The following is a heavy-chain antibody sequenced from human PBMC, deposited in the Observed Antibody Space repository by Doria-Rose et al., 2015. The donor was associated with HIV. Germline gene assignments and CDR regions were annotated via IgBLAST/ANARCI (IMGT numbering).Heavy chain of an antibody. Sequence: VQLVQSGGGLVQPGRSLRLSCVGSGFSFELYAMHWVRLAPGKGLEWVAGISWDSGAKGNADSVEGRFTISRDNAKKSVYLEMRSLRPEDTAFYYCAKAPIIGPKYYFYMDVWGKGTSVTVSS. J-gene: IGHJ6*03. CDR3: AKAPIIGPKYYFYMDV. CDR1: GFSFELYA. CDR2: ISWDSGAK. V-gene: IGHV3-9*01. D-gene: IGHD3-3*01.